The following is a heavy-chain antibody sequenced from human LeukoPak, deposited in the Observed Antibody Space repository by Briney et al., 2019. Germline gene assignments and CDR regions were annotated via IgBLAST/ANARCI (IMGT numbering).Heavy chain of an antibody. CDR1: GGSLSSYF. CDR3: ARQGITIFGALDY. CDR2: IYYNGNT. V-gene: IGHV4-59*01. Sequence: SETLSLTCTVSGGSLSSYFWSWIRQPPGKGLEWMGYIYYNGNTNYNPSLKRRVTISVDTSKDHFSLKLSSVIAADTAVYYCARQGITIFGALDYWGRGTLVTVSS. D-gene: IGHD3-3*01. J-gene: IGHJ4*02.